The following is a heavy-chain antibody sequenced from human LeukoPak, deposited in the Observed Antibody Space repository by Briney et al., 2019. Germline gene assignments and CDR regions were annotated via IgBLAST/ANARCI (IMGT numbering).Heavy chain of an antibody. CDR1: GYTFTSYG. CDR3: ASGRGVGATTNYYYYMDV. D-gene: IGHD1-26*01. Sequence: ASVKVSCKASGYTFTSYGISWVRPAPGQGLEWMGWISTYNGNTNYAQKLQGRVTMTTDTSTNTASTAYMELRSLRSDDTAVYYCASGRGVGATTNYYYYMDVWGKGTTVTVSS. J-gene: IGHJ6*03. V-gene: IGHV1-18*01. CDR2: ISTYNGNT.